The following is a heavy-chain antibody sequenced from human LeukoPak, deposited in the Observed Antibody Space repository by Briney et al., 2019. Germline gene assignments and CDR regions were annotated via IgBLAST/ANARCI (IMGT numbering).Heavy chain of an antibody. CDR2: ISGSGGST. D-gene: IGHD3-22*01. CDR3: AKDLYYYDSSGYSSRDY. J-gene: IGHJ4*02. Sequence: GGSLRLSCAASGFTFSSYAMSWVRQAPGKGLEWVSAISGSGGSTYYADSVKGRFTISRDNSKNTLYLQMNSLRAEDTAVYYCAKDLYYYDSSGYSSRDYWGQGTLVTVSS. V-gene: IGHV3-23*01. CDR1: GFTFSSYA.